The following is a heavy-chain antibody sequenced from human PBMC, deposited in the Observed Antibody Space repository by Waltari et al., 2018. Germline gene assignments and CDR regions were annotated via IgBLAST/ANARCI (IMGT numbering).Heavy chain of an antibody. V-gene: IGHV3-53*01. J-gene: IGHJ4*01. D-gene: IGHD6-6*01. CDR2: IYSGGRT. Sequence: EVQLVESGGGLIQPGGSLGLSCAADGFKINYNYMPWVRQAPGKGLEWVSVIYSGGRTDYPLSMKGRVTISRDTYKNLVFLEMKSLRAEDTAVYYCARGETAVLDYWGHGTLVTVSS. CDR3: ARGETAVLDY. CDR1: GFKINYNY.